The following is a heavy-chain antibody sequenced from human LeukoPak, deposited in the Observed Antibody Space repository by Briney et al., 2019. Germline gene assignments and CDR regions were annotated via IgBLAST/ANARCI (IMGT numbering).Heavy chain of an antibody. CDR3: ARDHSSSWYGLGPLLNFDY. V-gene: IGHV3-33*01. J-gene: IGHJ4*02. CDR2: IWYDGSNK. D-gene: IGHD6-13*01. Sequence: GGSLRLSCAASGFTFSSYGMHWVRQAPGKGLEWVAVIWYDGSNKYYADSVKGRFTISRDNSKNTLYLQMNSLRADDTAVYYCARDHSSSWYGLGPLLNFDYWGQGTLVTVSS. CDR1: GFTFSSYG.